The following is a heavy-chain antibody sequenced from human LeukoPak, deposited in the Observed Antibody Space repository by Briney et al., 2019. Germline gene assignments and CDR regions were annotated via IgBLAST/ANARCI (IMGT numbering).Heavy chain of an antibody. D-gene: IGHD6-13*01. V-gene: IGHV3-30*18. CDR1: GFTFSSYG. CDR3: AKVEGWAAAADYYYGMDV. J-gene: IGHJ6*02. Sequence: GRSLRLSCAASGFTFSSYGMHWVRQAPGKGLEWVAVISYDGSNKYYADSVKGRFTISRDNSKNTLYLQMNSLRAEDTAVYYCAKVEGWAAAADYYYGMDVWGQGTTVTVSS. CDR2: ISYDGSNK.